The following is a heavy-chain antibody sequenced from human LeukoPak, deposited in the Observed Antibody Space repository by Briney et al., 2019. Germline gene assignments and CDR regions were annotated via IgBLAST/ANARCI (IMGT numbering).Heavy chain of an antibody. V-gene: IGHV4-59*01. Sequence: SETLSLTCTVSGGSISSYYWSWIRQPPGKGLEWIGYIYYSGSTNYNPSLKSRVTISVDTSKNQFSLKLSSVTAADTAVYYCARGYDFWSGYSAYFDYWGQGTLVTVSS. CDR2: IYYSGST. CDR3: ARGYDFWSGYSAYFDY. J-gene: IGHJ4*02. CDR1: GGSISSYY. D-gene: IGHD3-3*01.